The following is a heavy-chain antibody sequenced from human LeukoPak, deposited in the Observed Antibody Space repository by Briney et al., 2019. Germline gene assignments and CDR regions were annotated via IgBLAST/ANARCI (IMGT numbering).Heavy chain of an antibody. V-gene: IGHV1-2*02. CDR2: INPNSGGT. J-gene: IGHJ6*03. Sequence: ASMKVSCKASGYTFTGYYMHWVRQAPGQGLEWMGWINPNSGGTNYAQKFQGRVTMTRDTSISTAYMELSRLRSDDTAVYYCASLGYCSSTSCFGLNYYMDVWGKGTTVTVSS. D-gene: IGHD2-2*01. CDR1: GYTFTGYY. CDR3: ASLGYCSSTSCFGLNYYMDV.